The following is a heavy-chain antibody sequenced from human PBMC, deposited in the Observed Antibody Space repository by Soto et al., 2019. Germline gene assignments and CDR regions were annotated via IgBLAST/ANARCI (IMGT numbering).Heavy chain of an antibody. CDR3: TKVGGSGSYLDDYYGMDV. J-gene: IGHJ6*02. Sequence: GGSLRLSCAASGFTFSSYAMSWIRQAPGKGLEWVSAISGSGGSTYYADSEKGRFTISRDNSKNTLYLHMNSLRAEDTAVYDCTKVGGSGSYLDDYYGMDVWGQGTTVTVSS. CDR2: ISGSGGST. D-gene: IGHD3-10*01. V-gene: IGHV3-23*01. CDR1: GFTFSSYA.